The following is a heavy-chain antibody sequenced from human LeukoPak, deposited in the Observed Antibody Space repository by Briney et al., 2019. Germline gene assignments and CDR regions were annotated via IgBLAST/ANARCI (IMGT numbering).Heavy chain of an antibody. CDR3: AKALTYYYDSSGLDY. V-gene: IGHV3-48*03. CDR2: ISSSGSTI. CDR1: GFTFSSYE. J-gene: IGHJ4*02. Sequence: GGSLRLSCAASGFTFSSYEMNWVRQAPGKGLEWVSYISSSGSTIYYADSVKGRFTISRDNAKNSLYLQMNSLRAEDTALYYCAKALTYYYDSSGLDYWGQGTLVTVSS. D-gene: IGHD3-22*01.